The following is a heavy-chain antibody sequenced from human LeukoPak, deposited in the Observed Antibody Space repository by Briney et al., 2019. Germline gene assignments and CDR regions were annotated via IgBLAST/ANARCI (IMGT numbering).Heavy chain of an antibody. CDR3: ARETVQLERRGWFDP. Sequence: ASVKVSCKASGYTFTGYYMHWVRQAPGQGLEWMGWINPNSGGTNYAQKFQGRVTMTRDTSISTAYMELSRLRSDDQAVYYCARETVQLERRGWFDPWGQGTLVTVSS. CDR2: INPNSGGT. J-gene: IGHJ5*02. V-gene: IGHV1-2*02. D-gene: IGHD1-1*01. CDR1: GYTFTGYY.